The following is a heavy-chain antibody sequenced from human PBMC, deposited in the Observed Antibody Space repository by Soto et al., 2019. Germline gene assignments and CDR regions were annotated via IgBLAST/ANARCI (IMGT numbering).Heavy chain of an antibody. V-gene: IGHV3-21*01. CDR3: ARESEDLTSNFDY. CDR2: ISSTTNYI. J-gene: IGHJ4*02. Sequence: GSLRLSCAASVFTFSRYSMNWVRQAPGKGLEWVSSISSTTNYIYYADSMKGRFTVSRDNAKNSVYLDMNSLSAEDTAVYYCARESEDLTSNFDYWGQGTLVTVSS. CDR1: VFTFSRYS.